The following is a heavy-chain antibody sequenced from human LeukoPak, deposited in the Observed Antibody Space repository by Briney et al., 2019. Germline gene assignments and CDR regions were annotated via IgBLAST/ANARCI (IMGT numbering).Heavy chain of an antibody. Sequence: ASVKDSCKASGYSFTSSVINWVRQAPGQGLEWMGWISTYNGNTEYAQNFQGRVTMTTDTSTNTAYMDLRSLRSDDTAVYYCARGASSGWDDAFDIWGQGTMVTVSS. CDR3: ARGASSGWDDAFDI. CDR2: ISTYNGNT. J-gene: IGHJ3*02. V-gene: IGHV1-18*01. CDR1: GYSFTSSV. D-gene: IGHD6-19*01.